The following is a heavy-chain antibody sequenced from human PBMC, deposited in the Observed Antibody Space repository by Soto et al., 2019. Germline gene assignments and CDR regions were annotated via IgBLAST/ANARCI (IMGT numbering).Heavy chain of an antibody. CDR3: ARDPSPVYYYDSSGLFDY. CDR1: GYTFTSYY. CDR2: INPSGGST. Sequence: QVQLVQSGAEVKKPGASVKVSCKASGYTFTSYYMHWVRQAPGQGLEWMGIINPSGGSTSYAQKFQGRVTMTRDTSTSKVYMELSSLRSEDTAVYYCARDPSPVYYYDSSGLFDYWGQGTLVTVSS. V-gene: IGHV1-46*01. D-gene: IGHD3-22*01. J-gene: IGHJ4*02.